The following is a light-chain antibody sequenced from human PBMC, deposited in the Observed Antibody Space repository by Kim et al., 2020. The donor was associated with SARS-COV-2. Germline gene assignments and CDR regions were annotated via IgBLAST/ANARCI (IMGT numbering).Light chain of an antibody. CDR2: GAS. V-gene: IGKV3-20*01. CDR1: QSVRSNY. CDR3: QQYGSSPLT. Sequence: EIVLTQSPGTLSLSPGERATLSCRASQSVRSNYLTWYQQKPGQAPRLLIYGASSRATGIRDRFSGTGSGTDFTLIISRLEPEDFAVYYCQQYGSSPLTFGGGTKVDIK. J-gene: IGKJ4*01.